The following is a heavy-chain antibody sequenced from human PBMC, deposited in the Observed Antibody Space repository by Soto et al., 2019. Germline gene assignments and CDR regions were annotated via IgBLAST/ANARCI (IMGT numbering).Heavy chain of an antibody. CDR1: GYTFTGYY. J-gene: IGHJ5*02. D-gene: IGHD3-22*01. CDR3: ARTRITMIVARWFDP. V-gene: IGHV1-2*02. CDR2: INPNSGGT. Sequence: ASVKVSCKASGYTFTGYYMHWVRQAPGQGLEWMGWINPNSGGTNYAQKFQGRVTMTRDTSISTAYMELSRLRSDDTAVYYCARTRITMIVARWFDPWGQGTLVTVSS.